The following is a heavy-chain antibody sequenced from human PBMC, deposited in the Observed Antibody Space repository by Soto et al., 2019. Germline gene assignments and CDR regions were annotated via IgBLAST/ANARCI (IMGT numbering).Heavy chain of an antibody. Sequence: EVQLVESGGDLVQPGGSLRLSCAASGFTFSSYEMIWVRQAPGKGLGGVSYISGRGSTIYYADSVKGRFTISRDNAKNSLYLQMNSLRAEDTAVYYCARVPPNFYYYGMDVWGQGTTVTVSS. CDR2: ISGRGSTI. V-gene: IGHV3-48*03. CDR3: ARVPPNFYYYGMDV. CDR1: GFTFSSYE. J-gene: IGHJ6*02.